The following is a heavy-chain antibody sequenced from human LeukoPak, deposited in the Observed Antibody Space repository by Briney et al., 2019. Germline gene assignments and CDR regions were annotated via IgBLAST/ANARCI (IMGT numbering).Heavy chain of an antibody. CDR2: ISHSGST. V-gene: IGHV4-4*02. Sequence: PSGTLSLTCAVSGGSISSSNWWSWVRQPPGKGLEWLGEISHSGSTDYNPSLKSRVTMSVDKSKNQFSLKVTFVTAADTAVYYCAREAAAARGRFDYWGQGTLVTVSS. J-gene: IGHJ4*02. CDR3: AREAAAARGRFDY. CDR1: GGSISSSNW. D-gene: IGHD6-13*01.